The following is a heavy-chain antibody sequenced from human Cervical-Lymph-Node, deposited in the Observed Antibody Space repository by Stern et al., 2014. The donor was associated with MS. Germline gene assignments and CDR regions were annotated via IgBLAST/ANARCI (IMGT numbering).Heavy chain of an antibody. Sequence: ELQLVESGGGLVKPGGSLRLSCAASGFTFSSYSMNWVRQAPGKGLEWVSSISSSSSYIYYADSLKGRFTISRDHAKNSLYLQMNSLRAEDTDVYYWARDHAARPTPYYYYGMDVWGQGTTVTVSS. D-gene: IGHD6-6*01. V-gene: IGHV3-21*01. CDR3: ARDHAARPTPYYYYGMDV. CDR2: ISSSSSYI. CDR1: GFTFSSYS. J-gene: IGHJ6*02.